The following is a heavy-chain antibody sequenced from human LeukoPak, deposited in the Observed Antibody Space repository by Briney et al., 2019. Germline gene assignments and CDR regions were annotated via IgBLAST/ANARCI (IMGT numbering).Heavy chain of an antibody. V-gene: IGHV4-31*03. CDR3: ARGGTQLWLDY. D-gene: IGHD5-18*01. CDR2: IYYSGST. Sequence: SETLSLTCTVSGGSISSCGYYWSWIRQHPGKGLEWIGYIYYSGSTYYNPSLKSRVTISVDTSKNQFSLKLSSVTAADTAVYYCARGGTQLWLDYWGQGTLVTVSS. CDR1: GGSISSCGYY. J-gene: IGHJ4*02.